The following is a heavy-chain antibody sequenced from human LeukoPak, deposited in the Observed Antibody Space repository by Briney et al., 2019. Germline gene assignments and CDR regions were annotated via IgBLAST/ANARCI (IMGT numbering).Heavy chain of an antibody. CDR3: ARGGWGTEEYCSGGSGYLRNGFDP. Sequence: SVKVSCKASGGTFSSYAISWVRQAPGQGLEWMGGIIPIFGTANYAQKFQGRVTITADESTSTAYMELSSLRSEDTAVYYCARGGWGTEEYCSGGSGYLRNGFDPGGQEPLVTVS. V-gene: IGHV1-69*13. J-gene: IGHJ5*02. D-gene: IGHD2-15*01. CDR1: GGTFSSYA. CDR2: IIPIFGTA.